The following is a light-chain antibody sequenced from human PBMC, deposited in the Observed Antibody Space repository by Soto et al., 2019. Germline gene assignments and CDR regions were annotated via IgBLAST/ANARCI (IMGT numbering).Light chain of an antibody. V-gene: IGKV2-28*01. CDR3: MQALQTPYT. Sequence: EIVITQSPPSLTVTPGEPASISCSSSQRLLHSNGNIFLDWYLQKPGQSPQLLIYLGFNRASGVPDRVSGSAAGTDFTLKISRVEAEDAGVYYCMQALQTPYTFGQGTKVDIK. CDR2: LGF. CDR1: QRLLHSNGNIF. J-gene: IGKJ2*01.